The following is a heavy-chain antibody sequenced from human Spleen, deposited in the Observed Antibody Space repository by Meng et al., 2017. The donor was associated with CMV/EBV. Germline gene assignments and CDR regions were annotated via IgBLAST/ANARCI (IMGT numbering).Heavy chain of an antibody. D-gene: IGHD3-3*01. CDR2: ISAYNGDT. CDR3: ARDLLSTLGVAPDPVDY. CDR1: GYIFTKYG. Sequence: ASVKVSCKASGYIFTKYGVNWMRQAPGQGPEWMGWISAYNGDTMYAPKVQGRVTMTTDTSTTTAYMELRSLRSDDTAVYYCARDLLSTLGVAPDPVDYWGQGTLVTVSS. V-gene: IGHV1-18*01. J-gene: IGHJ4*02.